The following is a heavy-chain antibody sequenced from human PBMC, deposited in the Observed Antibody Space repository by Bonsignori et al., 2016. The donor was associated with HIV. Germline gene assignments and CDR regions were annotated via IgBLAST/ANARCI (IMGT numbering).Heavy chain of an antibody. V-gene: IGHV1-46*02. D-gene: IGHD1-26*01. CDR1: GYTFNTFY. CDR3: ARDSEELAPMGY. CDR2: INPSGGGT. J-gene: IGHJ4*02. Sequence: ASVKVSCKTSGYTFNTFYIQWVRQAPGQGLEWMGIINPSGGGTSYVEKFQGRVTMTKDTPTTTVYMELSSLTSEDTAVYYCARDSEELAPMGYWGQGTLVTVSS.